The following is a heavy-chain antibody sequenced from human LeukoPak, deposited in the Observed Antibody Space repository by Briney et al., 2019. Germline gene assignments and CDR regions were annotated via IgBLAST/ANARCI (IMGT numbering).Heavy chain of an antibody. V-gene: IGHV3-74*01. CDR1: GCTFSSYW. CDR3: ARGILERVSAFDI. D-gene: IGHD6-13*01. J-gene: IGHJ3*02. Sequence: QPGGSLRLSWAASGCTFSSYWRHWVRQARGKGLVWVSRINGDGSSTSYADSVKGPFTNSRDNAQNTRYLQMNSLRAEDTAVYYWARGILERVSAFDIWGQGTMVTVPS. CDR2: INGDGSST.